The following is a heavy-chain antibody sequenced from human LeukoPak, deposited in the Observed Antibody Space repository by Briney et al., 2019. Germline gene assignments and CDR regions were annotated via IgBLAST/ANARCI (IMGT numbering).Heavy chain of an antibody. J-gene: IGHJ4*02. CDR3: ARRDVLNGEWIFFDH. CDR2: INGGGDHT. V-gene: IGHV3-23*01. D-gene: IGHD2-2*03. Sequence: GGSPRLSCAASGFTFSTYSMNWVGQVPGKGLEWVSAINGGGDHTYYADSVKGRFTISRDNSKNTLYFHLNSLRADDTAVYYCARRDVLNGEWIFFDHWGQGTLVTVSS. CDR1: GFTFSTYS.